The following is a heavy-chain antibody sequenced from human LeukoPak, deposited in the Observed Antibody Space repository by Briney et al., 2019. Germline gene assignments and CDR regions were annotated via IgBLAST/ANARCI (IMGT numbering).Heavy chain of an antibody. Sequence: SETLSLTCAVYGGSFSGYYWSWIRQPPGKGLEWIGYIYYSGSTNYNPSLKSRVTISVDTSKNQFSLKLSSVTAADTAVYYCARASGSYGDIDAFDIWGQRTMVTVSS. CDR3: ARASGSYGDIDAFDI. D-gene: IGHD1-26*01. CDR1: GGSFSGYY. J-gene: IGHJ3*02. CDR2: IYYSGST. V-gene: IGHV4-59*01.